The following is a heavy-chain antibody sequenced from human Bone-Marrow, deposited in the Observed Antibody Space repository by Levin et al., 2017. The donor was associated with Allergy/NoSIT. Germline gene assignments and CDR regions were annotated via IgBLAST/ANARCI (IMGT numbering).Heavy chain of an antibody. CDR2: LSNTGNT. D-gene: IGHD3-16*01. CDR1: GGSIRTHY. J-gene: IGHJ2*01. Sequence: SETLSLTCTVSGGSIRTHYWSWIRQSPGKGLEWIGYLSNTGNTNSNPSLNSRVSISADTSKNQFSLQLTSVTAADTAVYFCARLGDAALSYWYCDLWGRGALVTVSS. CDR3: ARLGDAALSYWYCDL. V-gene: IGHV4-59*08.